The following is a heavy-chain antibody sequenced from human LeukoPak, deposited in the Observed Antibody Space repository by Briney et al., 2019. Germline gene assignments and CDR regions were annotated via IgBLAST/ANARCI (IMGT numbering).Heavy chain of an antibody. V-gene: IGHV5-51*01. D-gene: IGHD3-3*01. Sequence: ASVKVSCKASGYTFTSFWIGWVRQMPGKGLEWMGIIYPGDSDTTYSPSFQGQVTISADKSISTAYLQWSSLKASDTAMYYCAACITIFGVVPDAFDIWGQGTMVTVSS. J-gene: IGHJ3*02. CDR3: AACITIFGVVPDAFDI. CDR2: IYPGDSDT. CDR1: GYTFTSFW.